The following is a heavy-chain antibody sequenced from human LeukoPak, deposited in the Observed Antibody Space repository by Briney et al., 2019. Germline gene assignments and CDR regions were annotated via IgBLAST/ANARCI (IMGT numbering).Heavy chain of an antibody. Sequence: GGSLRLSCAASGFTFSSYGMHWVRQAPGKGLEWVAVISYDGSNKYYADSVKGRFTISRDNSKNTLYLQMNSLRAEDTAVYDCAKASERYFDYWGQGTLVTVSS. CDR2: ISYDGSNK. CDR1: GFTFSSYG. CDR3: AKASERYFDY. J-gene: IGHJ4*02. V-gene: IGHV3-30*18.